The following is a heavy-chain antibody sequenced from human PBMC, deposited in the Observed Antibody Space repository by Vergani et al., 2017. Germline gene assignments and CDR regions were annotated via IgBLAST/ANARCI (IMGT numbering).Heavy chain of an antibody. V-gene: IGHV4-34*01. CDR2: INHSGST. CDR3: ARDTTDPYSSSPEHTHYYYYYGMDV. J-gene: IGHJ6*02. D-gene: IGHD6-6*01. CDR1: GGSFSGYY. Sequence: QVQLQQWGAGLLKPSETLSLTCAVYGGSFSGYYWSWIRQPPGKGLEWIGEINHSGSTNYNPSLKSRVTISVDTSKNQFSLKLSSVTAADTAVYYCARDTTDPYSSSPEHTHYYYYYGMDVWGQGTTVTVSS.